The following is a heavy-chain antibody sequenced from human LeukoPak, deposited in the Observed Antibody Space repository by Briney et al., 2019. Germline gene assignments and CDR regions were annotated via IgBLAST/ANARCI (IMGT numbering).Heavy chain of an antibody. V-gene: IGHV3-30-3*01. Sequence: GGSLRLSCAASGFTFSSYAMHWVRQAPGKGLEWVAVVSFDGGNKYYADSVKDRFTISRDNSQNTLYLQLNSLRAEDTAVYYCARDWTLNYWGQGTLVTVSS. CDR3: ARDWTLNY. CDR1: GFTFSSYA. CDR2: VSFDGGNK. J-gene: IGHJ4*02. D-gene: IGHD3/OR15-3a*01.